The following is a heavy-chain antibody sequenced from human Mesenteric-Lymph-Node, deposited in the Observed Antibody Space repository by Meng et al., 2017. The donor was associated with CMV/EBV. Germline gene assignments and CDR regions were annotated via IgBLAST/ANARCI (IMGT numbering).Heavy chain of an antibody. CDR3: ARGKRGYSGFGWFDP. CDR2: INHSGST. V-gene: IGHV4-34*01. J-gene: IGHJ5*02. Sequence: YGGYCSGYYRSWTRQPPGKVLEWIGEINHSGSTNYNPSLKSRVTISVDTSKNQFSLKLSSVTAADTAVYYCARGKRGYSGFGWFDPWGQGTLVTVSS. D-gene: IGHD5-12*01. CDR1: GGYCSGYY.